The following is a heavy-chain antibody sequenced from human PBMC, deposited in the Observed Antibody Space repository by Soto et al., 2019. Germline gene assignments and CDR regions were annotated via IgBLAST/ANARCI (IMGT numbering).Heavy chain of an antibody. V-gene: IGHV3-33*01. Sequence: QVQLVESGGGVVQPGRSLRLSCAASGFTFSSYGMHWVRQAPGKGLEWVAVIWYDGSNKYYADSVKGRFTISRDNSKNTLYLQMNSLRAEDTAVYYCARDWRIPTYNWFDPWGQGTLVTVSS. CDR3: ARDWRIPTYNWFDP. J-gene: IGHJ5*02. CDR2: IWYDGSNK. CDR1: GFTFSSYG. D-gene: IGHD3-3*01.